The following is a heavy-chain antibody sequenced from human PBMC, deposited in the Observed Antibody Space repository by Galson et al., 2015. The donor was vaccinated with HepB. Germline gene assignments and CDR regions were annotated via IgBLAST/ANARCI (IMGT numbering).Heavy chain of an antibody. CDR2: ISSSGSTI. CDR3: ARRLALDY. D-gene: IGHD3-3*02. Sequence: SLRLSCAASGFTFSSYELNWVRQAPGKGLEWVSYISSSGSTIYYADSVKGRFSISRVNAKNSLYLQMNSLRAEDTAVYYCARRLALDYWGQGTLVTVSS. CDR1: GFTFSSYE. J-gene: IGHJ4*02. V-gene: IGHV3-48*03.